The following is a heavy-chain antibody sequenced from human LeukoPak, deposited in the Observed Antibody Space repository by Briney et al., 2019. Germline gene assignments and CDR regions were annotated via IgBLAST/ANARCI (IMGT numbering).Heavy chain of an antibody. J-gene: IGHJ4*02. D-gene: IGHD4-17*01. CDR1: GLTFSTYW. Sequence: PGGSLRLSCAAAGLTFSTYWMHWVRQAPGKGLVWVSRIRGDGSTAIYADSVKGRFTISRDNSKNTLYLQTSSLRAEDTAVYYCARASTTVPNLLDYWGQGTLVTVSS. V-gene: IGHV3-74*01. CDR2: IRGDGSTA. CDR3: ARASTTVPNLLDY.